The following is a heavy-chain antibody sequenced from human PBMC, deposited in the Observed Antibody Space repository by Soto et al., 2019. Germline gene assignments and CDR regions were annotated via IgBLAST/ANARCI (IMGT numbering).Heavy chain of an antibody. CDR2: ISYDGSNK. CDR1: GFTFSSYG. D-gene: IGHD3-3*01. CDR3: AKGRITYYDFWSGYRPYYYYGMDV. J-gene: IGHJ6*02. V-gene: IGHV3-30*18. Sequence: QVQLVESGGGVVQPGRSLRLSCAASGFTFSSYGMHWVRQAAGKGLEWVAVISYDGSNKYYADSVKGRFTISRDNSKNTLYLQMKRLRAEDTAVYYCAKGRITYYDFWSGYRPYYYYGMDVWGQGTTVTVSS.